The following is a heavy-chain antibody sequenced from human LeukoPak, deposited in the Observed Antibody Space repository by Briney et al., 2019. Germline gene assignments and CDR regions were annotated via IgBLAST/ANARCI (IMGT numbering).Heavy chain of an antibody. CDR1: GYTFTSYG. J-gene: IGHJ5*02. V-gene: IGHV1-18*01. CDR3: ARDCNRSTHRYCSGGSPRAPNPQNWFDP. D-gene: IGHD2-15*01. Sequence: ASVKVSCKASGYTFTSYGISWVRQAPGQGLEWMGWISAYNGNTNYAQKLSGRVTMTTDTSTSTAYMELRSLRSDDTAVYYCARDCNRSTHRYCSGGSPRAPNPQNWFDPWGQGTLVTVSS. CDR2: ISAYNGNT.